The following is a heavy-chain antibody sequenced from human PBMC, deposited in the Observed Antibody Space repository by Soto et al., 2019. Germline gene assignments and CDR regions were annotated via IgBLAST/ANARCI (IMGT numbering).Heavy chain of an antibody. CDR1: GGSISSSSYY. CDR2: IYYSGST. J-gene: IGHJ4*02. Sequence: LETLSLTCTVSGGSISSSSYYWGWIRQPPGKGLEWIGSIYYSGSTYYNPSLKSRVTISVDTSKNQFSLKLSSVTAADTAVYYCASPRYYDSSGYYPDWGQGTLVTVSS. D-gene: IGHD3-22*01. V-gene: IGHV4-39*01. CDR3: ASPRYYDSSGYYPD.